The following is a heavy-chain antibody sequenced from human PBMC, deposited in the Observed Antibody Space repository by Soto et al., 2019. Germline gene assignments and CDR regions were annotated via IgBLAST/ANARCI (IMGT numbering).Heavy chain of an antibody. J-gene: IGHJ4*02. CDR2: IYYSGST. CDR1: GGSISSYY. CDR3: ARTGGSGYDPWGYFDY. V-gene: IGHV4-59*08. Sequence: PSETLSLTCTVSGGSISSYYWSWIRQPPGKGLEWIGYIYYSGSTNYNPSLKSRVTISVDTSKNQFSLKLSSVTAADTAVYYCARTGGSGYDPWGYFDYWGQGTLVTVSS. D-gene: IGHD5-12*01.